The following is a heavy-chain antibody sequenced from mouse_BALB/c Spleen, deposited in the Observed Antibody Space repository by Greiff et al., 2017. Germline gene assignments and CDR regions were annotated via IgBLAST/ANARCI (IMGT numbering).Heavy chain of an antibody. J-gene: IGHJ1*01. D-gene: IGHD1-1*01. CDR2: ISCYNGAT. Sequence: LVKTGASVKISCKASGYSFTGYYMHWVKQSHGKSLEWIGYISCYNGATSYNQKFKGKATFTVDTSSSTAYMQFNSLTSEDSAVYYCARGVFTTVVARDWYFDVWGAGTTVTVSS. CDR3: ARGVFTTVVARDWYFDV. V-gene: IGHV1S34*01. CDR1: GYSFTGYY.